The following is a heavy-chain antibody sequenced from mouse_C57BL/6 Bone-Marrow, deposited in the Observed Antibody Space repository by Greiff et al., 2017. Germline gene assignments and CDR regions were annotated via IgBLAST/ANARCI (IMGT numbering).Heavy chain of an antibody. Sequence: QVQLQQPGAELVKPGASVKLSCKASGYTFTSYWLHWVKQRPGQGLEWIGMIHPHSGSTNYNEKFKSKATLTVDKSSSTAYMQLSSLTSEDSAVYYCARGLRRYFDVWGTGTTVTVSS. J-gene: IGHJ1*03. D-gene: IGHD3-1*01. V-gene: IGHV1-64*01. CDR3: ARGLRRYFDV. CDR1: GYTFTSYW. CDR2: IHPHSGST.